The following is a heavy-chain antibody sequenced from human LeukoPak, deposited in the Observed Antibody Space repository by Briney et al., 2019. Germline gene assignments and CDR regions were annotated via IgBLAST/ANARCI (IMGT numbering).Heavy chain of an antibody. V-gene: IGHV3-53*01. CDR1: GFPVISNY. CDR2: IYSGGST. Sequence: PGGSLRLPCAASGFPVISNYMSWVRQAPGPGLEGVSVIYSGGSTYYADSVKGRFTISRDNSKNTLYLQMSSLRAEDTDVYYCASGSYYYDSSGYYVYWGQGTLVTVSS. J-gene: IGHJ4*02. D-gene: IGHD3-22*01. CDR3: ASGSYYYDSSGYYVY.